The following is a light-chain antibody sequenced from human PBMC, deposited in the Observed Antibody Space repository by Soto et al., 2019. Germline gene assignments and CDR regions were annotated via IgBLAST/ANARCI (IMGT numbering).Light chain of an antibody. V-gene: IGKV1-9*01. J-gene: IGKJ3*01. CDR3: QQLKSYPIT. CDR1: QGINSY. CDR2: AAS. Sequence: DIPLTQSPSFLSASVGDRVTITCRASQGINSYLGWYQQKPGKAPKLLIYAASTLQSGVPSRFSGSGSGTEFPLTISSLQPEDFATYYCQQLKSYPITFGPGTKVDI.